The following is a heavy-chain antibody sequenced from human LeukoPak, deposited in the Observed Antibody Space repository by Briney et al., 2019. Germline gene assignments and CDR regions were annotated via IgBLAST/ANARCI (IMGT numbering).Heavy chain of an antibody. Sequence: SETLSLTCTVSGGSVSSGSYYWSWIRQPPGKGLEWIGYIYYSGSTNYNPSLKSRVTISVDTSKNQFSLKLSSVTAADTAVYYCAKGDTYLELSGGQGTLVTVSS. CDR1: GGSVSSGSYY. CDR3: AKGDTYLELS. J-gene: IGHJ4*02. CDR2: IYYSGST. V-gene: IGHV4-61*01. D-gene: IGHD2-2*02.